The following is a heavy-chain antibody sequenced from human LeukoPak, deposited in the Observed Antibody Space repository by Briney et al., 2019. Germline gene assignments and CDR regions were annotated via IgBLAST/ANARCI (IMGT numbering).Heavy chain of an antibody. CDR2: IYYSGST. V-gene: IGHV4-39*07. D-gene: IGHD3-22*01. J-gene: IGHJ5*02. Sequence: KTSETLSLTCTVFGGSISSSGYYWGWIRQTPGKGLEWIGSIYYSGSTYYSPSLKSRVSISVDTSNNQFSLRLTSVTAADTAVYYCARNDGSFAWFDPWGQGTLVTVSS. CDR1: GGSISSSGYY. CDR3: ARNDGSFAWFDP.